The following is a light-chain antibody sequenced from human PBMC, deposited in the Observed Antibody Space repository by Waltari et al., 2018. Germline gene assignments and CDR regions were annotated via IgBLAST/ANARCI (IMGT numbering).Light chain of an antibody. Sequence: QTVVTQEPSLSVSPGGTVKLTCALSSGSLSTTSYATWYQQTPGQAPRPLVYKANPRSSGGPDRVSGSILGNTAALTMTGAQADDESDYYCALYMGSGIWVFGGGTRLTVL. CDR1: SGSLSTTSY. V-gene: IGLV8-61*01. CDR3: ALYMGSGIWV. CDR2: KAN. J-gene: IGLJ3*02.